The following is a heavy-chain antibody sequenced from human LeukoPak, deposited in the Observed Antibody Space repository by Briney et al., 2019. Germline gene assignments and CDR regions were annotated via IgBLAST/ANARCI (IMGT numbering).Heavy chain of an antibody. CDR2: RYHSDSI. D-gene: IGHD6-13*01. CDR3: ARQHDSYHYYYVDV. J-gene: IGHJ6*03. CDR1: GYSISSGYY. V-gene: IGHV4-38-2*01. Sequence: PSETLSLTCAVSGYSISSGYYWIWIRQPPGKGLEWFGSRYHSDSIYYNPSLESRVTMSVDTSKNQFSLKLSFVTAADTAVYYCARQHDSYHYYYVDVWGTGTTVTVSS.